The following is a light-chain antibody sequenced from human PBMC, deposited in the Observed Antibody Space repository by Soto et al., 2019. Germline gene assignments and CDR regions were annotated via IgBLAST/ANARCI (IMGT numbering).Light chain of an antibody. CDR2: GAS. CDR3: QQYGSSPPYT. Sequence: EIVLTQSPGTPYLSTRERATLSCRASQSVSSSYLAWYQQKPGQAPRLLIYGASSRATGIPDRFSGSGSGTDFTLTITRLEPEDFAVYYCQQYGSSPPYTFGQGTKLEIK. CDR1: QSVSSSY. J-gene: IGKJ2*01. V-gene: IGKV3-20*01.